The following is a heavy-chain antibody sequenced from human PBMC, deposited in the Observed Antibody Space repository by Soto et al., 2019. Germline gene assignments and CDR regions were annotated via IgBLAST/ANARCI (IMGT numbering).Heavy chain of an antibody. V-gene: IGHV2-5*02. D-gene: IGHD4-17*01. J-gene: IGHJ2*01. Sequence: QITLKESGPTLVKPTQTLTLTCTFSGFSLSTSGVGVGWIRQPPGKALEWLALIYWDDDKRYSPSLKSRLTXTXXTSKNQVVLTMTNMDPVDTATYYCAHRRVYGDYDLWGRGTLVTVSS. CDR2: IYWDDDK. CDR1: GFSLSTSGVG. CDR3: AHRRVYGDYDL.